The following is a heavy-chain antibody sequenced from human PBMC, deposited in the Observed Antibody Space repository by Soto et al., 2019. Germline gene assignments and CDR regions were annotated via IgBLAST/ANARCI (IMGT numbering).Heavy chain of an antibody. CDR3: AKEDFYYYDSSGYPDY. Sequence: PWWSLRLSCSASVFTFSSYGMHWVRQAPGKGLEWVAVISYDGSNKYYADSVKGRFTISRDNSKNTLYLQMNCLRAEDTAVYYCAKEDFYYYDSSGYPDYWGQGTLVTVSS. D-gene: IGHD3-22*01. CDR1: VFTFSSYG. J-gene: IGHJ4*02. CDR2: ISYDGSNK. V-gene: IGHV3-30*18.